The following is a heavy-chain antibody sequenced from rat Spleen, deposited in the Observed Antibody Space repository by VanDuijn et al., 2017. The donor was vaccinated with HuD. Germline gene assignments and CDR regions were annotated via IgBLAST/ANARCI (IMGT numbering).Heavy chain of an antibody. CDR1: GFTFSDYY. Sequence: EVQLVESDGGLVQPGRSLKLSCAASGFTFSDYYMAWVRPAPTKGLAWVATVTDEGGGTYYRESVKGRFTISRDNAKSTLYLQMNSLRSEDKDPYYCTREGDYSGPDYWGQGVMVTVSS. V-gene: IGHV5-20*01. CDR3: TREGDYSGPDY. CDR2: VTDEGGGT. D-gene: IGHD1-1*01. J-gene: IGHJ2*01.